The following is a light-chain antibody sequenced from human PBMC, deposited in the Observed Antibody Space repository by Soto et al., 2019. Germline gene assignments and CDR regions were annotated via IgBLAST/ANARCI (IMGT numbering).Light chain of an antibody. CDR1: QSVTDNY. V-gene: IGKV3-20*01. Sequence: IVLTQSPATLSLSTGERATHSCRASQSVTDNYLAWYQQKPGQAPRLVISGASSRTSGIPDRFSASGSGTDFTLTISRLEPEDFAVYYCQQYGRSPWTSGQGTKVDI. J-gene: IGKJ1*01. CDR3: QQYGRSPWT. CDR2: GAS.